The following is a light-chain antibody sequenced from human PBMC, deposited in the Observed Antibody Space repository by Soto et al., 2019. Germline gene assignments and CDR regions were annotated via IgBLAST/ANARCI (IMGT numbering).Light chain of an antibody. Sequence: QSVLTQPPSASGTPGQRVTISCSGGSSNIGSNTVNWYQHLPGTAPKLLIYSNNQRPSGVPDRFSGSMSGTSASLAISGLQSEDEADYYCAAWDDSLSGPVFGGGTKLTVL. CDR2: SNN. J-gene: IGLJ2*01. CDR3: AAWDDSLSGPV. V-gene: IGLV1-44*01. CDR1: SSNIGSNT.